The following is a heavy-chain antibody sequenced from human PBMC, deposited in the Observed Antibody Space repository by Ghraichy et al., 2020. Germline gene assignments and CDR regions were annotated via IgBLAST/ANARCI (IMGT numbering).Heavy chain of an antibody. D-gene: IGHD3-22*01. Sequence: GSLRLSCAASGFTFINAWMNWVRQAPGKGLEWVGRIKSKTDGGTTDYAAPVKGRFTISRDDSKNTLYLQMNSLKTEDTAVYYCTTLSLNYYDYSGRDYWGQGTLVTVSS. CDR2: IKSKTDGGTT. CDR1: GFTFINAW. CDR3: TTLSLNYYDYSGRDY. J-gene: IGHJ4*02. V-gene: IGHV3-15*07.